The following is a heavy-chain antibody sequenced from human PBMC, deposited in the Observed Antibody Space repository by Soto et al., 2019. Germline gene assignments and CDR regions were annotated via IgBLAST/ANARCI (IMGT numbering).Heavy chain of an antibody. CDR2: IYASGST. V-gene: IGHV4-4*07. CDR3: ARSGYSSAWYTAFDS. Sequence: QVQLQESGPTLVKPSETLSLTCTVSGDSISGYYWNWIRQPAGKGLEWIGRIYASGSTISNRSLRSRVALSVDTSKNQFSLNLNSVPAADTAMYYCARSGYSSAWYTAFDSWSQGTLVTVSS. D-gene: IGHD6-19*01. J-gene: IGHJ4*02. CDR1: GDSISGYY.